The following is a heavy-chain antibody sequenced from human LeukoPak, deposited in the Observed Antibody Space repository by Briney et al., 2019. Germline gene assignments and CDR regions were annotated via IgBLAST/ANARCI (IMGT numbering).Heavy chain of an antibody. Sequence: GGSLRLSCVASGFAFISYTMNWVRQAPGKGLEWVSFINSRSNYIYYADSVKGRFTISRDNAKNSLYLQMNSLRDEDTAVYYCARQNTPHGNFDYWGQGTLVTVSS. CDR2: INSRSNYI. V-gene: IGHV3-21*01. CDR3: ARQNTPHGNFDY. D-gene: IGHD1-26*01. J-gene: IGHJ4*02. CDR1: GFAFISYT.